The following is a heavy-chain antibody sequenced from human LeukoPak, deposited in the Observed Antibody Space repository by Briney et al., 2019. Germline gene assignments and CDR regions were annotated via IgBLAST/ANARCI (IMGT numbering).Heavy chain of an antibody. Sequence: GGSLRLSCAASGFTFSSYEMNWVRQAPGKGLEWVSYISSSGDTIYYADSVRGRFTISRDNAKNSLHLQMNSLRAEDTAVYYCAKDGRRSYYDYVWGSYRLARRSYYFDYWGQGTLVTVSS. V-gene: IGHV3-48*03. D-gene: IGHD3-16*02. J-gene: IGHJ4*02. CDR2: ISSSGDTI. CDR3: AKDGRRSYYDYVWGSYRLARRSYYFDY. CDR1: GFTFSSYE.